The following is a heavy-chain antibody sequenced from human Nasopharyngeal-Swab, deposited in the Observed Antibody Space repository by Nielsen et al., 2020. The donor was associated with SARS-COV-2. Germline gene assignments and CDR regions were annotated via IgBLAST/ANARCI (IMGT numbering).Heavy chain of an antibody. J-gene: IGHJ4*02. CDR2: IEHDASNE. CDR1: GFTFSSFG. D-gene: IGHD4-17*01. Sequence: GESLKISCAASGFTFSSFGMHWVRQAPGKGMEWVAFIEHDASNEYYGDSVKGRFYISRDSSKNTLYLQMDSLRGEDTAVYYCARDAPAHYGAFYWGRGTLVTVSS. V-gene: IGHV3-30*03. CDR3: ARDAPAHYGAFY.